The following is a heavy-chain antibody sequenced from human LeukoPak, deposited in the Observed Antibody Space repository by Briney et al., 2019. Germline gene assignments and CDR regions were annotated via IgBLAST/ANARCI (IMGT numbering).Heavy chain of an antibody. CDR1: GFTFSSYS. V-gene: IGHV3-21*01. Sequence: GGSLRLSCAASGFTFSSYSMNWVRQAPGKGLEWVSPISSSSSYIYYADSVKGRFTISRDNAKNSLYLQMNSLRAEDTAVYYCARDLVHAAYCGGDCIGAFDIWGQGTMVTVSS. CDR2: ISSSSSYI. J-gene: IGHJ3*02. D-gene: IGHD2-21*02. CDR3: ARDLVHAAYCGGDCIGAFDI.